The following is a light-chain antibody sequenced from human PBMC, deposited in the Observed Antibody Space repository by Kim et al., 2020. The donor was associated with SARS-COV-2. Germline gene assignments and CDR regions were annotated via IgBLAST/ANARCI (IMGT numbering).Light chain of an antibody. Sequence: DIVMTQSPLSLPVTPGETASMSCRSSQSLLHSNGYNYLDWYLQKPGQSPQLLIYLGSNRASGVPDRFSGSGSGTDFTLKISRVEAEDVGFYYCMQALQTLGTFGQGTKLEIK. CDR1: QSLLHSNGYNY. CDR2: LGS. J-gene: IGKJ2*01. V-gene: IGKV2-28*01. CDR3: MQALQTLGT.